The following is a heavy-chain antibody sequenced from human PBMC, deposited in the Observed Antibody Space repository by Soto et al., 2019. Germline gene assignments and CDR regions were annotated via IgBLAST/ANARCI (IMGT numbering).Heavy chain of an antibody. J-gene: IGHJ2*01. CDR1: GFTFSSYD. D-gene: IGHD1-1*01. V-gene: IGHV3-13*05. Sequence: GGSLRLSCAASGFTFSSYDMHWVRQATGKGLEWVSAIGTAGDPYYPGSVKGRFTISRENAKNSLYLQMNSLRAGDTALYYSARGPSAVPRTLEGYFDLWGRGTLVTVSS. CDR2: IGTAGDP. CDR3: ARGPSAVPRTLEGYFDL.